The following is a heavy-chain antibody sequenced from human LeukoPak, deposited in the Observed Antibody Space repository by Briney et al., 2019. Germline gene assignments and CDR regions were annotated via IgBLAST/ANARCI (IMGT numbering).Heavy chain of an antibody. J-gene: IGHJ3*02. D-gene: IGHD6-19*01. CDR1: GFTFSSYG. Sequence: GGSLRLSCAASGFTFSSYGMHWVRQAPGKGLEWVALILYDGTNEYYADSVKGRFTISRDNSQNTLYLQMNSLRAEDTAVYYCASRRSGWPNDAFDIWGQGTMVTVTS. V-gene: IGHV3-30*03. CDR2: ILYDGTNE. CDR3: ASRRSGWPNDAFDI.